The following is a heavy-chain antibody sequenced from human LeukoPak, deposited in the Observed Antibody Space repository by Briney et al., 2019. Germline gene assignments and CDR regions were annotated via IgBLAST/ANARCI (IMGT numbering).Heavy chain of an antibody. D-gene: IGHD1-1*01. CDR1: GFTFSSYA. CDR2: ISGSGGST. Sequence: GGSLRLSCAASGFTFSSYAMSWVRQAPGKGLEWVSAISGSGGSTYYADSVKGRFTISRDNAKNSLYLQMNSLRAEDTAVYYCARASALARTNLNQYNWFDPWGQGTLVTVSS. J-gene: IGHJ5*02. V-gene: IGHV3-23*01. CDR3: ARASALARTNLNQYNWFDP.